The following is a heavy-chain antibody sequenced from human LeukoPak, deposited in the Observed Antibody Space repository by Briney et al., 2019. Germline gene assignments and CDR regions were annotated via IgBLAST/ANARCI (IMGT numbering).Heavy chain of an antibody. CDR2: IKQDGSEK. Sequence: GGSLRLSCAASGFTFSSYWMSWVRQAPGKGLEWVANIKQDGSEKYYVDSVKGRFTISRDNAKNSLYPQMNSLRAEDTAVYYCARVSWGYSFDYWGQGTLVTVSS. V-gene: IGHV3-7*01. CDR3: ARVSWGYSFDY. CDR1: GFTFSSYW. J-gene: IGHJ4*02. D-gene: IGHD3-16*01.